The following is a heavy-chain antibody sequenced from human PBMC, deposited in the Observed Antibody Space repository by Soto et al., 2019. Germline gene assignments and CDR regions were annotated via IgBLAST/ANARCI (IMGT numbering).Heavy chain of an antibody. J-gene: IGHJ6*02. CDR3: AKNGQLPYYYGMDV. CDR2: ISGYNGDT. D-gene: IGHD1-1*01. Sequence: ASVKVSCKASGYTFTRYGISWVRQAPGQGLEWMGWISGYNGDTNYAQKVQGRVTMTIDTSTSTAYMELRSLTSDDTAIYYCAKNGQLPYYYGMDVWGQGTKVTVSS. V-gene: IGHV1-18*01. CDR1: GYTFTRYG.